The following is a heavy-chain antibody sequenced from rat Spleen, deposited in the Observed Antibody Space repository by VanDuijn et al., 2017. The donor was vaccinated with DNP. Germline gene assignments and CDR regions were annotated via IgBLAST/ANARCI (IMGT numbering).Heavy chain of an antibody. CDR3: AREQHYHFDY. J-gene: IGHJ2*01. CDR1: GFSFRNYY. Sequence: EVQLVESGGGLVQPGRSLKLSCAASGFSFRNYYMAWVRQSPKKGLEWVAIISHSDGITYYPDSVKGRFTISRDNSQSSLYLKMNSLKSEDTATYYCAREQHYHFDYWGQGVMVTVSS. V-gene: IGHV5-25*01. D-gene: IGHD1-10*01. CDR2: ISHSDGIT.